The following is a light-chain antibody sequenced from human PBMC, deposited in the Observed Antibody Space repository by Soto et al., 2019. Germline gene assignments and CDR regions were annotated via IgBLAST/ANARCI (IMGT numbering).Light chain of an antibody. V-gene: IGLV8-61*01. CDR2: NTN. CDR3: ALDMGSGIWV. J-gene: IGLJ3*02. CDR1: SGSVSTSYY. Sequence: QTLVTQEPSFSVSPGGTVTLTCGLSSGSVSTSYYTHWYQQTPGQSPRTLIYNTNSRSPGVPDRFSGSILGNKAAFTITGAQADDESDYYCALDMGSGIWVFGGGTKLTVL.